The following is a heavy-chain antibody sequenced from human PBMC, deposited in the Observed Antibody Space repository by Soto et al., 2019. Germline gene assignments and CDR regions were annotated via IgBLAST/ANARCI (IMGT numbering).Heavy chain of an antibody. CDR3: AAYADGPYRPPYDY. Sequence: GGSLRLSCAASGSTFTSSVMAWVRRPPGRGLEWISSLGLIPRHTFYADSVKGRFTISRDNSRTTLYLQMTGLTFDDTAGYYCAAYADGPYRPPYDYWGQGTQVTVSS. CDR1: GSTFTSSV. V-gene: IGHV3-23*01. D-gene: IGHD3-16*02. J-gene: IGHJ4*02. CDR2: LGLIPRHT.